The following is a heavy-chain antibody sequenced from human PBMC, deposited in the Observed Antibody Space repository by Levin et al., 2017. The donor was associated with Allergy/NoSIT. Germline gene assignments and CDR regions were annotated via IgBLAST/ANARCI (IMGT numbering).Heavy chain of an antibody. CDR3: AKKQGGTSGFSFDV. CDR1: GFTFSDYA. Sequence: GGSLRLSCAASGFTFSDYAMTWVRQAPGKGLEWVSVITGGGGDKYYGDSVKGRFTISRDNSKDTLYLELNSLRAEDTAVYYCAKKQGGTSGFSFDVWGQGTMVTVSS. CDR2: ITGGGGDK. J-gene: IGHJ3*01. V-gene: IGHV3-23*01. D-gene: IGHD1-1*01.